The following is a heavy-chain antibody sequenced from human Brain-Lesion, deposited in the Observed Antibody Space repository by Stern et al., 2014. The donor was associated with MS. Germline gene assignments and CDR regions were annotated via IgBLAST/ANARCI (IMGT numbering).Heavy chain of an antibody. Sequence: QMVESGPEVKKPGTSVKVSCKASGFTFTSSAVQWVRQARGKRIEWIGWIVVGRGNTNYAQKFQERVTITRDMSTSTAYMELSSLRSEDTAVYYCAADPTTGSSSWYYIPNWFDPWGQGTLVTVSS. CDR2: IVVGRGNT. D-gene: IGHD6-13*01. CDR3: AADPTTGSSSWYYIPNWFDP. V-gene: IGHV1-58*01. CDR1: GFTFTSSA. J-gene: IGHJ5*02.